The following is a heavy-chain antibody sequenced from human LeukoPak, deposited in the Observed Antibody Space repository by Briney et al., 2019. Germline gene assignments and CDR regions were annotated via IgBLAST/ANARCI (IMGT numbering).Heavy chain of an antibody. D-gene: IGHD3-22*01. J-gene: IGHJ4*02. Sequence: PSETLSLTCTVSGGSISSSSYYWCWIRQHPGTGLEWIGSIYYTGSTYYNPSLKSRVTISVDTSKNQFSLKLSSVTAADTAVYYCARHAMRTYDSSGYYLYWGQGTLVTVSS. V-gene: IGHV4-39*01. CDR2: IYYTGST. CDR3: ARHAMRTYDSSGYYLY. CDR1: GGSISSSSYY.